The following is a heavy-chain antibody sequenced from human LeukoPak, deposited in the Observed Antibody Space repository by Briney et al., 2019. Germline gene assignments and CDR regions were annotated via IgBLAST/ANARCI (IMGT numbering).Heavy chain of an antibody. Sequence: PSETLSLTCTVSGGAISSYYWSWIRQPPGKGLEWIGYIYYSGSTNYNPSLQSRVTLSVDESKNEFSLKVTSATAADTAVYYCAGGPPTYFDYWGQGILVTVSS. J-gene: IGHJ4*02. CDR2: IYYSGST. CDR3: AGGPPTYFDY. V-gene: IGHV4-59*08. CDR1: GGAISSYY.